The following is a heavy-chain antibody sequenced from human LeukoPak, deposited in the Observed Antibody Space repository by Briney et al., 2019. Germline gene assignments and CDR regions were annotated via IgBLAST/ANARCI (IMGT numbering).Heavy chain of an antibody. D-gene: IGHD5-24*01. CDR3: AGRGDGNLYYFDH. J-gene: IGHJ4*02. CDR2: IKQDGGEK. V-gene: IGHV3-7*04. CDR1: GFTVSSNY. Sequence: GGSLRLSCEASGFTVSSNYMSWVRQAPGKGLEWVANIKQDGGEKYYVDSVKGRFTISRDNAKNSLYLQMNSLRPEDTAVYYCAGRGDGNLYYFDHWGQGTLVTASS.